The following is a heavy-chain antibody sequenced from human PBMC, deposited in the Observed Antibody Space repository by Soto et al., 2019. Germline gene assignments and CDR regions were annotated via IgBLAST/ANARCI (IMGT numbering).Heavy chain of an antibody. CDR1: GGSFSGYY. Sequence: SETLSLTCAVYGGSFSGYYWSWIRQPPGKGLEWIGEIIHSGSTKYNPSLRSRVTISVDTSKNQFSLRLSSVTAADTAVFYCARGFGTLVRPIIREYYGMDVWGQGTTVTVSS. D-gene: IGHD3-10*01. J-gene: IGHJ6*02. V-gene: IGHV4-34*01. CDR2: IIHSGST. CDR3: ARGFGTLVRPIIREYYGMDV.